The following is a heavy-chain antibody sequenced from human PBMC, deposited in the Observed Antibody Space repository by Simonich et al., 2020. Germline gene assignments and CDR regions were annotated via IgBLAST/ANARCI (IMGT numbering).Heavy chain of an antibody. CDR1: GFTFSSYA. CDR3: AREGAGNDAFDI. J-gene: IGHJ3*02. V-gene: IGHV3-30*07. CDR2: ISYDGSNK. D-gene: IGHD1-26*01. Sequence: QVQLVESGGGVVQPGRSLRLSCAASGFTFSSYAMHGVRQAPGKGVEWVAVISYDGSNKYYEDSVKGRFTISRDNSKNTLYLQMNSLRAEDTAVYYCAREGAGNDAFDIWGQGTMVTVSS.